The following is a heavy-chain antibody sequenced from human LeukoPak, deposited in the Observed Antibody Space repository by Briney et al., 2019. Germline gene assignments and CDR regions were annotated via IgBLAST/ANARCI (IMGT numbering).Heavy chain of an antibody. CDR2: IIPIFGIA. CDR1: GGTFSSYT. CDR3: ASITMVRGVIEGFDP. Sequence: SVKVSCKASGGTFSSYTISWVRQAPGQGLEWMGRIIPIFGIANYEQKFQGRVTITADKSTSTAYMELSSLRAEDTAVYYCASITMVRGVIEGFDPWGQGTLVTVSS. V-gene: IGHV1-69*02. J-gene: IGHJ5*02. D-gene: IGHD3-10*01.